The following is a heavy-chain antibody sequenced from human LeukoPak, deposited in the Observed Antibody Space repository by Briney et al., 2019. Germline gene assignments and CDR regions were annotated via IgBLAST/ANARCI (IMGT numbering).Heavy chain of an antibody. Sequence: PSETLSLTCTVSGGSINSYYWSWIRQPPGKGLECIGYIHYTGSTNYNPSLKSRVTISVDTSKSQFSLKLSSVTAADTTIYYCARGGYYGSGNDFRFDPWGQGTLVTVSS. CDR1: GGSINSYY. V-gene: IGHV4-59*01. D-gene: IGHD3-10*01. J-gene: IGHJ5*02. CDR2: IHYTGST. CDR3: ARGGYYGSGNDFRFDP.